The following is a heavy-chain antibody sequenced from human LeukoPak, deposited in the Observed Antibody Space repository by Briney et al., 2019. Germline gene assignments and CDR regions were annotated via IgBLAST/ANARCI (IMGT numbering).Heavy chain of an antibody. CDR1: GITFNPYS. CDR3: ASQIAAAGTYLTPHY. CDR2: ISYDGSNK. D-gene: IGHD6-13*01. V-gene: IGHV3-30*04. Sequence: PGRSLRLSCAASGITFNPYSIHWVRQAPGKGLEWVAAISYDGSNKYYADSVKGRFTVSRDNSKNTLYLQLNSLRAEDTAVYYCASQIAAAGTYLTPHYWGQGTLVTVSS. J-gene: IGHJ4*02.